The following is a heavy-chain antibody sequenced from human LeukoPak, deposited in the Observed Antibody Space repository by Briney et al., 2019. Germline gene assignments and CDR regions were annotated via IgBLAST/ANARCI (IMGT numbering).Heavy chain of an antibody. Sequence: GGSLRLSCAASGFTFRSYETNWVRQAPGRGLEWVSYISSSGTTVYYADSVKGRFTISRDNAKNSLYLQMNSLRAEDTAVYYCARSIIHWFDPWGQGTLVTVSS. CDR2: ISSSGTTV. CDR3: ARSIIHWFDP. J-gene: IGHJ5*02. CDR1: GFTFRSYE. V-gene: IGHV3-48*03.